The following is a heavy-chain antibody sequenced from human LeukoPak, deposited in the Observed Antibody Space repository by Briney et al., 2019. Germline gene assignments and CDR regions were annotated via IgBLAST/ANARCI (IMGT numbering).Heavy chain of an antibody. CDR2: ISAYNGNT. CDR1: GYTFTSYG. D-gene: IGHD3-22*01. V-gene: IGHV1-18*01. CDR3: ARGPIRTYYYDSSGLYFDY. J-gene: IGHJ4*02. Sequence: ASVKVSCKASGYTFTSYGISWVRQAPGQGLEWMGWISAYNGNTNYAQKLQGRVTMTTDTSTSTAYMELRSLRSEDTAVYYCARGPIRTYYYDSSGLYFDYWGQGTLVTVSS.